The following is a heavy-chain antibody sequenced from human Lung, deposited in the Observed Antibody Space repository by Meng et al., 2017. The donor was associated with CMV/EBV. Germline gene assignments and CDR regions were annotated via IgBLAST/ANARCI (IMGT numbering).Heavy chain of an antibody. V-gene: IGHV3-30*04. CDR1: AFTFSSYA. J-gene: IGHJ6*02. D-gene: IGHD1-26*01. Sequence: SXAASAFTFSSYAMHWVRQAPGKGLEWVAVISYDGSNKYYADSVKGRFTISRDNSKNTLYLQMNSLRAEDTAVYYCARDRGGIVGATKGYYGMDVXGQGXTVTVSS. CDR3: ARDRGGIVGATKGYYGMDV. CDR2: ISYDGSNK.